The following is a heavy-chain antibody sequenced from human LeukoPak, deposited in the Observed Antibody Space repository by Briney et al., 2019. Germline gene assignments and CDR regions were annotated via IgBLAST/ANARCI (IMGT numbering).Heavy chain of an antibody. V-gene: IGHV3-23*01. D-gene: IGHD3-22*01. CDR2: ISGSGGST. J-gene: IGHJ6*02. CDR1: GFTFSSYA. Sequence: GGSLRLSCAASGFTFSSYAMSWVRQAPGRGLEWVSAISGSGGSTYYADSVKGRFTISRDNSKNTLYLQMNSLRAEDTAVYYCAKDGLRERYYYDSSGYYYDYYYYGMDVWGQGTTVTVS. CDR3: AKDGLRERYYYDSSGYYYDYYYYGMDV.